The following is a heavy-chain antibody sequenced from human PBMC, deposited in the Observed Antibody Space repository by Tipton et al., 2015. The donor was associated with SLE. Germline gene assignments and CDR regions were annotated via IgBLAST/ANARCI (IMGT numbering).Heavy chain of an antibody. CDR2: IFHSGNA. J-gene: IGHJ6*03. CDR1: GGSINSGDYS. D-gene: IGHD3-3*01. CDR3: ARIVTYYDFWSGPGKVYYYYYMDV. Sequence: LRLSCAVSGGSINSGDYSWSWIRQPPGKGLEWIGYIFHSGNAYYNPSLKSRVTISVDTSKNQFSLKLSSVTAADTAVYYCARIVTYYDFWSGPGKVYYYYYMDVWGKGTTVTVSS. V-gene: IGHV4-30-2*01.